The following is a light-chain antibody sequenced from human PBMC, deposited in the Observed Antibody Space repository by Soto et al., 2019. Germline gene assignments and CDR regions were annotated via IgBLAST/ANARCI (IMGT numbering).Light chain of an antibody. Sequence: ELVLTQSPGTLSLSPGEGATLSCRASQSFSSTYLAWYQQKPGQAPRLLIYATSTRAAGIPDRFSGSGSGTDFTLTISILEPEDFAVYYCQQYGSFTFGPGTKVDIK. CDR3: QQYGSFT. J-gene: IGKJ3*01. V-gene: IGKV3-20*01. CDR1: QSFSSTY. CDR2: ATS.